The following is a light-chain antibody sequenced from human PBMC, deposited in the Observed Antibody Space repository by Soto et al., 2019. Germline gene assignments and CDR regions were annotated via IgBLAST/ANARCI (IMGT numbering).Light chain of an antibody. CDR3: MQTLQVRKT. Sequence: EIVMTQSPLSLPVTPGEPASISCRSSQSLLHSNGYNYLDWYVQKPGQSPQLLIYRVSNRASGVPDRFSGSGSGTDFTLRISRVEAEDFGVYYCMQTLQVRKTFGQGTKVEIK. J-gene: IGKJ1*01. CDR2: RVS. V-gene: IGKV2-28*01. CDR1: QSLLHSNGYNY.